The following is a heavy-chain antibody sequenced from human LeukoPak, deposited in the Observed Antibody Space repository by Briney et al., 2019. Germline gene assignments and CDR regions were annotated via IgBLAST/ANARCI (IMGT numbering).Heavy chain of an antibody. CDR3: ARQFRDSSGYYSYYFDY. J-gene: IGHJ4*02. V-gene: IGHV5-51*01. CDR1: GYSFTSYW. CDR2: IYPGDSGT. D-gene: IGHD3-22*01. Sequence: GESLKISCKGSGYSFTSYWIGWVRQMPGKGLEWMGIIYPGDSGTRYSPSFQGQVTISADKSISTAYLQWSSLKASDTAMYYCARQFRDSSGYYSYYFDYWGQGTLVTVSS.